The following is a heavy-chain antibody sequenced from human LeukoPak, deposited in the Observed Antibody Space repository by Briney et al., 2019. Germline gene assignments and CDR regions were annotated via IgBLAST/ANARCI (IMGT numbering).Heavy chain of an antibody. CDR1: GYTFTSYA. J-gene: IGHJ4*02. D-gene: IGHD6-19*01. CDR2: INAGNGNT. V-gene: IGHV1-3*01. Sequence: ASVKVSCKASGYTFTSYAMHWVRQTPGQRLEWMGWINAGNGNTKYSQKFQGRVTITRDTSASTAYMELSSLRSEDTAVYYCARDGWYSSGWYDYWGQGILVTVSS. CDR3: ARDGWYSSGWYDY.